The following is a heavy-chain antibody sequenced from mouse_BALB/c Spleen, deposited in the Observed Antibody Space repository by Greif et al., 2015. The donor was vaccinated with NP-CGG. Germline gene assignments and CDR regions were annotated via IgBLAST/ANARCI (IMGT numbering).Heavy chain of an antibody. J-gene: IGHJ2*01. CDR3: NAPDSSGYYFDY. Sequence: EVQLVESGAELVRSGASVKLSCTASGFNIKDYYMHWVKQRPEQGLEWIGWIDPENGDTEYAPKFQGKATMTADTSSNTAYLQLSSLTSEDTAVYYCNAPDSSGYYFDYWGQGTTLTVSS. CDR1: GFNIKDYY. CDR2: IDPENGDT. V-gene: IGHV14-4*02. D-gene: IGHD3-2*01.